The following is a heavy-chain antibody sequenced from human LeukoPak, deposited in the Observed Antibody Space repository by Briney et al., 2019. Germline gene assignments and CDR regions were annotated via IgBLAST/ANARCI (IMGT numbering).Heavy chain of an antibody. Sequence: SETLSLTCAVYGGSFSGYYWSWIRQPPGKGLEWIGEINHSGSTNYNPSLKSRVTISVDTSKNQFSLKLSSVTAADTAVYYCARDPSSSWYGSWFDPWGQGTLVTVSS. CDR1: GGSFSGYY. D-gene: IGHD6-13*01. CDR3: ARDPSSSWYGSWFDP. J-gene: IGHJ5*02. V-gene: IGHV4-34*01. CDR2: INHSGST.